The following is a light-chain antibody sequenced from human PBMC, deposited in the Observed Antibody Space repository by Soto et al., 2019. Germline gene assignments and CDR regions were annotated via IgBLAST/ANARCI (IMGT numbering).Light chain of an antibody. CDR3: SSRTSATTVV. V-gene: IGLV2-14*03. J-gene: IGLJ3*02. CDR1: SSDVGSYNY. CDR2: DVS. Sequence: QSALTQPASVSGSPGQSIAISCTGTSSDVGSYNYVAWYQQHPGEAPKVMIYDVSSRPSGVSTRFSGSKSGNTASLTISGLQAEDEAQYYCSSRTSATTVVFGGGTKLTV.